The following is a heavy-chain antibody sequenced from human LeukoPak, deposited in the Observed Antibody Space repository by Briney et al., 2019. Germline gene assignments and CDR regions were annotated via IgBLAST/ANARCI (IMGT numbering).Heavy chain of an antibody. CDR2: INSDGSST. Sequence: GGSLRLSCAASGFTFSSYWKHWVRQAPGKGLVWVSRINSDGSSTSYADSVKRRYTISRDNAKNTLYLQMNSLRAEDTAVYYCARAVAGTFDYWGQGTLVTVSS. J-gene: IGHJ4*02. CDR1: GFTFSSYW. V-gene: IGHV3-74*01. D-gene: IGHD6-19*01. CDR3: ARAVAGTFDY.